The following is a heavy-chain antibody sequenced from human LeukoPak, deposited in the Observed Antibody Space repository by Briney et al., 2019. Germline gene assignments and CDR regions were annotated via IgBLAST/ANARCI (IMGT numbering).Heavy chain of an antibody. J-gene: IGHJ4*02. CDR3: VKVYCSSISCHFEY. D-gene: IGHD2-2*01. CDR2: INQDGSEK. Sequence: PGGSLRLSCAASGFTFSSYLMSWVRQAPGKGLEWVANINQDGSEKYYVDSVKGRFTISRDNAKNSMYMQVNSLRAEATAVYYCVKVYCSSISCHFEYWGEGALVTVSS. CDR1: GFTFSSYL. V-gene: IGHV3-7*04.